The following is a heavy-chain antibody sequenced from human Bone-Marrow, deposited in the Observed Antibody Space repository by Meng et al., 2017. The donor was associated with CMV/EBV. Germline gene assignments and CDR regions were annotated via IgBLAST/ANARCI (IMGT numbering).Heavy chain of an antibody. V-gene: IGHV1-2*02. CDR1: GYTFTGYY. D-gene: IGHD5-12*01. CDR3: ASPTIHDAFDI. J-gene: IGHJ3*02. Sequence: ASVRVSCKASGYTFTGYYMHWVRQAPGQGLEWMGWINPNSGDTNYAQKLQGRVTMTRDTSISTAYMELSRLRSDNTAVYYCASPTIHDAFDIWGQGTMVTVSS. CDR2: INPNSGDT.